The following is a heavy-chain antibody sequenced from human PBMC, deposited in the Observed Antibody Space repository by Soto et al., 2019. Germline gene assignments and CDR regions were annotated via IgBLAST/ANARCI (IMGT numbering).Heavy chain of an antibody. CDR1: GYTFTSYG. Sequence: GASVKVSCKGSGYTFTSYGISWVRQAPGQGLEWMGWISAYNGNTNYAQKLQGRVTMTTDTSTSTAYMELRSLRSDDTAVYYCAREAPSYPYDFWSGYPSKKYYFDYWGQGTLVTVSS. D-gene: IGHD3-3*01. CDR2: ISAYNGNT. V-gene: IGHV1-18*01. J-gene: IGHJ4*02. CDR3: AREAPSYPYDFWSGYPSKKYYFDY.